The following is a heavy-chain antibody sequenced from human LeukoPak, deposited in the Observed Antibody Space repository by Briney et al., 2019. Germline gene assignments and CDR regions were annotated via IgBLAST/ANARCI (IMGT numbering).Heavy chain of an antibody. CDR2: IISSGGAT. D-gene: IGHD1-1*01. Sequence: GGSLRLSCAASGFTFSNYGMSWVRQAPGKGLEWVSNIISSGGATNYADSVKGRFTISRDNSKNTLYLQMNSLRADDTAVYYCAKRGISTNKEFDSWGQGTLVTVSS. CDR3: AKRGISTNKEFDS. CDR1: GFTFSNYG. J-gene: IGHJ4*02. V-gene: IGHV3-23*01.